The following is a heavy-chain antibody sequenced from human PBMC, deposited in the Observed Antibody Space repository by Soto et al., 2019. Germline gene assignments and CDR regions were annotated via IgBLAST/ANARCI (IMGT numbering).Heavy chain of an antibody. J-gene: IGHJ6*03. V-gene: IGHV1-18*01. CDR3: ATIRATVTTDYYYYYYMDV. Sequence: ASVKVSCKASGYTFTSYGISWVRQAPGQGLEWMGWISAYNGNTNYAQKLQGRVTMTTDTSTNTAYMELSSLRSEDTAVYYCATIRATVTTDYYYYYYMDVWGKGTTVTVSS. CDR2: ISAYNGNT. D-gene: IGHD4-4*01. CDR1: GYTFTSYG.